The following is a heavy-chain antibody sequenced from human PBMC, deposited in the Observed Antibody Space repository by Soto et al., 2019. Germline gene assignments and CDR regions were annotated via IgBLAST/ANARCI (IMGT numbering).Heavy chain of an antibody. D-gene: IGHD2-2*02. J-gene: IGHJ4*02. CDR3: PRAFSRYSGRRGPFRY. CDR2: IYYSGTT. Sequence: SETLSLTCTVSGDSISSGDYYWSWVRQSPGKGLEWIGCIYYSGTTYYNPSLETRLTMSVDTSKNQFSLRLSSVTAADTPIFSCPRAFSRYSGRRGPFRYWGRGPRVPV. CDR1: GDSISSGDYY. V-gene: IGHV4-30-4*01.